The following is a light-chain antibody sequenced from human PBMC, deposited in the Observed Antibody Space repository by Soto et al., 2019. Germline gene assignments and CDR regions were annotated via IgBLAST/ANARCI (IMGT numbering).Light chain of an antibody. CDR3: QQPRGT. J-gene: IGKJ1*01. CDR1: QNINTL. V-gene: IGKV1-5*01. CDR2: DAS. Sequence: DIQMTQSPSTLSASVGDRVTITCRASQNINTLLAWYQQKPGKAPNLLIYDASSLESGVPSRFSGSGSGTEFTLTISSLQPDDFATYYCQQPRGTFCQGTKVEIK.